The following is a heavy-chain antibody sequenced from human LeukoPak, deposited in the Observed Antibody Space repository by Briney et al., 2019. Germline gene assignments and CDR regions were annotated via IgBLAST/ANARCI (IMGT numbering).Heavy chain of an antibody. Sequence: GGSLRLSCAASGFTVSSNYMSWVRQAPGKGLEWVSVIYSGGSTYYADSVKGRFTISRDNSKNTLYLQMNSLRAEDTAVYYCARETTVDYLPFDYWGQGTLVTVPS. V-gene: IGHV3-66*01. CDR1: GFTVSSNY. CDR3: ARETTVDYLPFDY. CDR2: IYSGGST. J-gene: IGHJ4*02. D-gene: IGHD4-17*01.